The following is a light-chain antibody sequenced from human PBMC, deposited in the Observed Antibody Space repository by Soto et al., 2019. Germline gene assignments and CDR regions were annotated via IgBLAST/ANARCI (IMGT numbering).Light chain of an antibody. CDR2: ADN. J-gene: IGLJ1*01. CDR1: SSNIGTNI. V-gene: IGLV1-44*01. CDR3: SVWDETLNGWRV. Sequence: QSVLTQPPSVSGTPGQRVTISCYGSSSNIGTNIVTWYQQFPGTAPKLLIYADNQRPSGVPERFSGSKSGTSASLAISWLQSDDEADYFCSVWDETLNGWRVFGTGTKVTVL.